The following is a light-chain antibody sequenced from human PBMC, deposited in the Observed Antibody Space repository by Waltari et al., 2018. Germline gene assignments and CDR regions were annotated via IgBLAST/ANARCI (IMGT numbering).Light chain of an antibody. V-gene: IGLV3-21*02. CDR1: TLRNKA. Sequence: SYVLTQPPSVSVAPGQTARIPCAGNTLRNKAVHWYQQRPGQAPVLVVYDDSARPSGIPERFSGSNSGNTATLTISRVEAGDEADYYCQVWDSGSDRFYVFGAGTKVTVL. CDR2: DDS. CDR3: QVWDSGSDRFYV. J-gene: IGLJ1*01.